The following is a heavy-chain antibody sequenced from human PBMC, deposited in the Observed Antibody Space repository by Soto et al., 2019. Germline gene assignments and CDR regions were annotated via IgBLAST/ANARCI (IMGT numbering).Heavy chain of an antibody. J-gene: IGHJ3*02. CDR2: IRSKAYGGTT. CDR3: TGSGYSGYVSSAFDI. D-gene: IGHD5-12*01. V-gene: IGHV3-49*03. Sequence: GGSLRLSCTASGFTFGDYAMSWFRQAPGKGLEWVGFIRSKAYGGTTEYAASVKGRFTISRDDSKSIAYLQMNSLKTEDTAVYYCTGSGYSGYVSSAFDIWGQGTMVTVSS. CDR1: GFTFGDYA.